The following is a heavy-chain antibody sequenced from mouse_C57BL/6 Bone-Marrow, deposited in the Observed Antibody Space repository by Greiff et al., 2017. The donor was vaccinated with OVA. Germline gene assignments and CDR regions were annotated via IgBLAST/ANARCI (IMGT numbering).Heavy chain of an antibody. CDR1: GFTFSDYY. Sequence: EVMLVESEGGLVQPGSSMKLSCTASGFTFSDYYMAWVRQVPEKGLEWVANINYDGSSTYYLDSLKSRFIISRDNAKNILYLQMSSLKSEDTATYYCARDDYDGDYYAMDYWGQGTSVTVSS. D-gene: IGHD2-4*01. CDR3: ARDDYDGDYYAMDY. CDR2: INYDGSST. V-gene: IGHV5-16*01. J-gene: IGHJ4*01.